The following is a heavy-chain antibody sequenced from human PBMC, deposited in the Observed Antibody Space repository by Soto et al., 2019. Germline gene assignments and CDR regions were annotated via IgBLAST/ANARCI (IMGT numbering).Heavy chain of an antibody. V-gene: IGHV1-46*01. Sequence: QVQLVQSGAEVKKPGASVKVSCRASGYTFTNYYMHWVRQAPGQGLEWMGIIKPTGGETTYAQKFLCRATMTKDTSTGTLYMELSSLRSEATAVYYCARGGDIVVVTAPLDHWGQGTLVTVSS. CDR3: ARGGDIVVVTAPLDH. J-gene: IGHJ5*02. CDR2: IKPTGGET. D-gene: IGHD2-21*02. CDR1: GYTFTNYY.